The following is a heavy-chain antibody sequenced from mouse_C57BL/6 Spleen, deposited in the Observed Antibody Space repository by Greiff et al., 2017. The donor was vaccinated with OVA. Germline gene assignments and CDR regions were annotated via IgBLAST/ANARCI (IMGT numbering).Heavy chain of an antibody. D-gene: IGHD2-1*01. V-gene: IGHV1-42*01. CDR2: INPSTGGT. CDR3: ARRGYYGNYFDY. Sequence: EVQLQQSGPELVKPGASVKISCKASGYSFTGYYMNWVKQSPEKSLEWIGEINPSTGGTTYNQKFKAKATLTVDKSSSTAYMQLKSLTSEDSAVYYCARRGYYGNYFDYWGQGTTLTVSS. J-gene: IGHJ2*01. CDR1: GYSFTGYY.